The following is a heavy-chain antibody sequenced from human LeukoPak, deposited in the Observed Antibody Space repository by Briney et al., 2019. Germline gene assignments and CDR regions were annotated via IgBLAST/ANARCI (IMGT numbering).Heavy chain of an antibody. CDR2: ISAYNGNT. J-gene: IGHJ4*02. D-gene: IGHD3-9*01. CDR3: ARDTRYDILTGIRDY. CDR1: GYTFTSYG. V-gene: IGHV1-18*01. Sequence: ASVKVSCKASGYTFTSYGISWVRQAPGQGLEWMGWISAYNGNTNYAQKLQVRVTMTTDTSTSTAYMELRSLRSDDTAVYYCARDTRYDILTGIRDYWGQGTLVTVSS.